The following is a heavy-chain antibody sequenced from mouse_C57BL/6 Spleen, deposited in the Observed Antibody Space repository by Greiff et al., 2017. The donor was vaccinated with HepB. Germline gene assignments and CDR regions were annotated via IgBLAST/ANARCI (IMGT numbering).Heavy chain of an antibody. D-gene: IGHD1-1*01. V-gene: IGHV1-7*01. CDR2: INPSSGYT. Sequence: VQLQQSGAELAKPGASVKLSCKASGYTFTSYWMHWVKQRPGQGLEWIGYINPSSGYTKYNQKFKDKATLTADKSSSTAYMQLSSLTSEDSAVYYCAREPYSTSGPGAIDYWGQGTTVTVSS. CDR1: GYTFTSYW. CDR3: AREPYSTSGPGAIDY. J-gene: IGHJ4*01.